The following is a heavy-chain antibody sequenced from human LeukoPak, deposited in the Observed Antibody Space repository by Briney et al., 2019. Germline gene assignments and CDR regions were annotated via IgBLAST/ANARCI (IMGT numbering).Heavy chain of an antibody. CDR1: GYTFTSYV. CDR3: VRDLDTTMAARYLFES. CDR2: ISASNGNT. D-gene: IGHD5-18*01. J-gene: IGHJ4*02. V-gene: IGHV1-18*01. Sequence: ASLKVSCKPSGYTFTSYVISWVRQAPRQTLEWVGWISASNGNTNYAQKLQGRGTMTTDTSTSTAYMELRSLRSDDTAVYYCVRDLDTTMAARYLFESWGQGTLVTVSS.